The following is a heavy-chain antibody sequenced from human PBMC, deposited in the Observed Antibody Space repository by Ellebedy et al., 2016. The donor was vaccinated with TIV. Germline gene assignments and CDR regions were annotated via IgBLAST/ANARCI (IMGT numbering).Heavy chain of an antibody. J-gene: IGHJ4*02. CDR1: GFSLSTSGVG. CDR3: SHAIYGDHSADY. D-gene: IGHD4-17*01. V-gene: IGHV2-5*01. CDR2: IFWNDNT. Sequence: SGPTLVXPAQTLTLTCSFSGFSLSTSGVGVGWIRQPPGKALEWLALIFWNDNTYYSPSLKSSLTITKDTSRNQVVLTMTNMDPVDTGTYFCSHAIYGDHSADYWGQGILVTVSS.